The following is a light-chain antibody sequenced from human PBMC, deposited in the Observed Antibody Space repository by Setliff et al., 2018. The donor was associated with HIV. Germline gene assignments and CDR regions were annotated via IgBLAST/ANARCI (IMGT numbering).Light chain of an antibody. CDR2: YAS. Sequence: DIVMTQSPDSMAVSLGERATIKCKSSQPVFHTSNKKNYLAWYQQRPGSPPKLVVYYASTLEIGVPDRFSGGGSGTDCTLTISSLQPEDVSVYYCQQYYSGPLTVGQGTKVDI. CDR1: QPVFHTSNKKNY. V-gene: IGKV4-1*01. CDR3: QQYYSGPLT. J-gene: IGKJ1*01.